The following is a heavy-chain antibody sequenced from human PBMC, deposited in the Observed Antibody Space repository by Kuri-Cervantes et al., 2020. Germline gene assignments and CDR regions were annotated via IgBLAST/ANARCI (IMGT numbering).Heavy chain of an antibody. CDR2: IDWNNGNM. V-gene: IGHV3-9*01. J-gene: IGHJ4*02. Sequence: SLKISCVASGFIFREYAMHWVRQAPGRGLEWVSGIDWNNGNMDSADSVKGRFTISRDNAKNSVSLQMDSLRAEDTALYYCAKDMAYGASNHFDYWGQGTLVTVSS. D-gene: IGHD4-17*01. CDR1: GFIFREYA. CDR3: AKDMAYGASNHFDY.